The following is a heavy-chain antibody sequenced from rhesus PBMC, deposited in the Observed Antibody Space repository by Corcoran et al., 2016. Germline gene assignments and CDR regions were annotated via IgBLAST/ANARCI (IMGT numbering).Heavy chain of an antibody. CDR2: IYGGSATT. CDR1: GGSINTYW. CDR3: ARDQRYSGYSLSGAFDF. V-gene: IGHV4-147*01. D-gene: IGHD5-24*01. J-gene: IGHJ3*01. Sequence: QVQLQESGPGVVKSSETLSLTCGVYGGSINTYWWGWIRQPPGKGLEGIGQIYGGSATTNHHPSLKRRVTISTYTSKNQFSLKLNSVTAADTAVYYCARDQRYSGYSLSGAFDFWGQGLRVTVSS.